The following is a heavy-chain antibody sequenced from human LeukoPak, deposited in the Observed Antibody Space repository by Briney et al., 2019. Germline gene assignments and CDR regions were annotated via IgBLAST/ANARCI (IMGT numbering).Heavy chain of an antibody. Sequence: PGGSLRLSCAASGFTFSSYGMSWVRQAPGKGLEWVSAISGSGGSTYYADSVKGRFTISRDNSKNTLYLQMNSLRAEDTAVYYCAKGAYYDSSGYHAFDIWGQGTMVTVSS. V-gene: IGHV3-23*01. CDR3: AKGAYYDSSGYHAFDI. D-gene: IGHD3-22*01. CDR2: ISGSGGST. CDR1: GFTFSSYG. J-gene: IGHJ3*02.